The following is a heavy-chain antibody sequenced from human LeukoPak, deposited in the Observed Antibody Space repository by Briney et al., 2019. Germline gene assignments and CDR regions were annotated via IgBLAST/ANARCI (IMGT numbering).Heavy chain of an antibody. V-gene: IGHV3-23*01. D-gene: IGHD3-9*01. CDR3: AKATVLRYFDWLLPFDY. CDR2: ISCSGGST. Sequence: GGSLRLSCAASGFTFSSYGMSWVRQAPGKGLEWVSAISCSGGSTYYADSVKGRFTISRDNSKNTLYLQMNSLRAEDTAVYYCAKATVLRYFDWLLPFDYWGQGTLVTVSS. CDR1: GFTFSSYG. J-gene: IGHJ4*02.